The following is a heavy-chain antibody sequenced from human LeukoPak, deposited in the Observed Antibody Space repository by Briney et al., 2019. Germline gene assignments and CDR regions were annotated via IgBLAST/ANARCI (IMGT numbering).Heavy chain of an antibody. V-gene: IGHV4-34*01. D-gene: IGHD6-13*01. CDR3: ARQSRSSSWFSGGPKALNWFDS. CDR1: GGSFSGYY. CDR2: INHSGTT. Sequence: SETLSLTCAVYGGSFSGYYWSWIRQPPGKGLEWIGEINHSGTTFYNPSLKSRLTISVDPSKNQFSVKLNSVTAADTAVYFCARQSRSSSWFSGGPKALNWFDSWAQGTLVTVSS. J-gene: IGHJ5*01.